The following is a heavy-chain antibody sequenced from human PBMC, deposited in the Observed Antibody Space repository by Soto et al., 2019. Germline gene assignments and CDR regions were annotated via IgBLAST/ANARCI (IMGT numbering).Heavy chain of an antibody. V-gene: IGHV1-18*01. CDR3: ASEPQYSAGWCPGLDI. CDR1: GYNFKNYG. D-gene: IGHD6-19*01. CDR2: ISGYNGNT. Sequence: QVQLDQSGAEVKKPGASVKVSCKASGYNFKNYGITWVRQAPGQGLEWMGWISGYNGNTKYAQKRQGRVTMTTDTSTNIGYMDLRSLNSEDTGVDYCASEPQYSAGWCPGLDIWGQGTMVTVSS. J-gene: IGHJ3*02.